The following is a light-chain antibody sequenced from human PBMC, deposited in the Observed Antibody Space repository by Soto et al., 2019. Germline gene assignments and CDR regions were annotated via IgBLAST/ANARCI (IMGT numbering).Light chain of an antibody. Sequence: QSALTQPASVSGSPGQSLTISCTGTSIDIAPYNYVSWYQQHPGKAPKLIIYEVSYRPSGISNRFSGSKSGYTASLTISGLQAEDEADYFCSSYTSSSTRVFGGGTKLTVL. CDR1: SIDIAPYNY. V-gene: IGLV2-14*01. CDR3: SSYTSSSTRV. CDR2: EVS. J-gene: IGLJ3*02.